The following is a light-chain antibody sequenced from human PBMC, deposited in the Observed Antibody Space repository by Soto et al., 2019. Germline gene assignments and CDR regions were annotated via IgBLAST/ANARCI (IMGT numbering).Light chain of an antibody. CDR3: QQYNDWPRT. J-gene: IGKJ1*01. CDR1: QSISTN. Sequence: EIVMTQSPATLSVSPGEMATLSCRASQSISTNLAWYQQRPGQAPRLLFYGASTRATGIPARFSGSGSETEFTLTISSLQSEDFAVYYCQQYNDWPRTFGQGTKVDIK. V-gene: IGKV3-15*01. CDR2: GAS.